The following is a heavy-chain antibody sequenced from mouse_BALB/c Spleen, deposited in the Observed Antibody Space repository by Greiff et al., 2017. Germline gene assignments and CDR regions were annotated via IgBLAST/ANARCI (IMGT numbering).Heavy chain of an antibody. Sequence: EVQLVESGGGLVQPGGSRKLSCAASGFTFRSFGMHWVRQAPEKGLEWVAYISSGSSTIYYADTVQGRFTISRDNPKNTLFLQMTSLRSEDTAMYYCSRWGGTHYYAMDYWGQGTSVTVSS. CDR2: ISSGSSTI. D-gene: IGHD1-1*02. V-gene: IGHV5-17*02. CDR3: SRWGGTHYYAMDY. CDR1: GFTFRSFG. J-gene: IGHJ4*01.